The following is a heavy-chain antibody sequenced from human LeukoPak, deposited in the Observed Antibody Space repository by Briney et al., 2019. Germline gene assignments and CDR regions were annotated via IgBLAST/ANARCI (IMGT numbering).Heavy chain of an antibody. J-gene: IGHJ4*02. CDR2: IYYSGST. CDR3: ARSRIAVTGSYYFDY. V-gene: IGHV4-61*08. Sequence: PSQTLSLTCTVSGGSISSGDYYWSWIRQPPGKGLEWIGYIYYSGSTNYNPSLKSRVTISVDTSKNQFSLKLSSVTAADTAVYYCARSRIAVTGSYYFDYWGQGTLVTVSS. CDR1: GGSISSGDYY. D-gene: IGHD6-19*01.